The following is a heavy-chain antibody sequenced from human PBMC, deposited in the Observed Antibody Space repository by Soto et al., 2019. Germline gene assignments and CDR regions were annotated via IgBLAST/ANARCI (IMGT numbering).Heavy chain of an antibody. CDR2: ISGSGGST. CDR3: AKDQGLYYYDSSGYYRS. V-gene: IGHV3-23*01. Sequence: GGSLRLSCSASGFIFSDYAMYWVRQAPGKGLEWVSAISGSGGSTYYADSVKGRFTISRDNSKNTLYLQMNSLRAEDTAVYYCAKDQGLYYYDSSGYYRSWGQGTLVTVSS. D-gene: IGHD3-22*01. CDR1: GFIFSDYA. J-gene: IGHJ5*02.